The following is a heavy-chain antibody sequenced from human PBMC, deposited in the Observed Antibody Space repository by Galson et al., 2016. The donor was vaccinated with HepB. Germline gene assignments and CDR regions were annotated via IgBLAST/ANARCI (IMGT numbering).Heavy chain of an antibody. J-gene: IGHJ4*02. Sequence: SVKVSCKASGYTFTSYAMHWVRQAPGQRLEWMGWINAGNGNTKYSQKFQGRVTITRDTSACTVYMELSSLRSEDTAVYYCARRIYYYNSGSYYDYWGQGALVTVSS. V-gene: IGHV1-3*01. CDR2: INAGNGNT. CDR1: GYTFTSYA. D-gene: IGHD3-10*01. CDR3: ARRIYYYNSGSYYDY.